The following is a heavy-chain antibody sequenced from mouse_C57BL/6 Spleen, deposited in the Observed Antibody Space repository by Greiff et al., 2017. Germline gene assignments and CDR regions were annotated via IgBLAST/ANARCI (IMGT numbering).Heavy chain of an antibody. CDR2: IRDDGSN. CDR1: GYSITSGYY. J-gene: IGHJ2*01. D-gene: IGHD4-1*01. CDR3: AREGGISWDDFDY. Sequence: EVKLMESGPGLVKPSQSLSLTCSVTGYSITSGYYWNWIRQFPGNKLEWMGYIRDDGSNNYNPSLKNRISITRDTSKNQFFLKLNSVTTEDTATYYCAREGGISWDDFDYWGQGTTLTVSS. V-gene: IGHV3-6*01.